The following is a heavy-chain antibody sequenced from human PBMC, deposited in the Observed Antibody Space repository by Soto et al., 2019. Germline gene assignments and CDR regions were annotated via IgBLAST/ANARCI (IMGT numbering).Heavy chain of an antibody. Sequence: ASVKVSCKASGYTFTSYDINWVRQAPGQRLEWKGWMNANSGNTDYSQKFQGRVTITRNTSASTAYMELSSLRSEDTAVYYCARDIASFDYWGQGTLVTVSS. CDR3: ARDIASFDY. CDR1: GYTFTSYD. J-gene: IGHJ4*02. D-gene: IGHD6-13*01. CDR2: MNANSGNT. V-gene: IGHV1-8*03.